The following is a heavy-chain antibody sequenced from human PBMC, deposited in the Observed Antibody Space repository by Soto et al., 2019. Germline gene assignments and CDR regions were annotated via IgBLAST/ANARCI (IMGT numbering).Heavy chain of an antibody. CDR2: ISGSGGNT. J-gene: IGHJ4*02. CDR1: GFTFSSYA. CDR3: ARRGSGSYYDY. D-gene: IGHD1-26*01. Sequence: EVQLLESGGGLVQPGGSLRLSCAASGFTFSSYAMRWVRQAPVKGLEWVSAISGSGGNTYYADSVKGRFTISRDNSKNTLYLQMNSLRAEDTAVYYCARRGSGSYYDYWGQGTLVNVSS. V-gene: IGHV3-23*01.